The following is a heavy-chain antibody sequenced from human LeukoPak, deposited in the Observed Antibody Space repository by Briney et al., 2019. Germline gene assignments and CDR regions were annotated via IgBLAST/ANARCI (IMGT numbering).Heavy chain of an antibody. CDR2: IWFDGRNK. CDR1: GFTFSNYG. J-gene: IGHJ4*02. CDR3: AREWGPIAVSGGPGY. D-gene: IGHD6-19*01. V-gene: IGHV3-33*01. Sequence: PGGSLRLSCAASGFTFSNYGMHWVRQAPGKGLEWVALIWFDGRNKFHADSVKGRFTISRDNSKNTLFLQMNSLRAEDTAVYYCAREWGPIAVSGGPGYWGQGALGTVSS.